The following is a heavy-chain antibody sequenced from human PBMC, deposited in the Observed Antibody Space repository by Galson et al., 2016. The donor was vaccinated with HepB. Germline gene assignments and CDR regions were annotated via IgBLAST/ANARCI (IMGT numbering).Heavy chain of an antibody. CDR1: GFTFTSYS. CDR2: ISSSSDYI. V-gene: IGHV3-21*01. J-gene: IGHJ6*02. D-gene: IGHD2-15*01. CDR3: SRGGGMGYSMDV. Sequence: SLRLSCAASGFTFTSYSMNWVRQAPGKGLEWVSSISSSSDYIYYSDSVRGRVTISRDNARNSLYLRMDSLRAEDTAVYFCSRGGGMGYSMDVWGQGTAVTV.